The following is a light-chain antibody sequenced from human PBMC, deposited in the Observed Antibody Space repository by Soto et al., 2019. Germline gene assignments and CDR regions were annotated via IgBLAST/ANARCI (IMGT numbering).Light chain of an antibody. CDR1: QSVSSN. Sequence: EIVMTQSPATLSVSPGERATLSCRASQSVSSNLAWYQQKPGQAPRLLIYGASTRATGIPARFSGSGSGTDFILTISSLQSEDFAVYYCQQYNTWPPRSTFGQGTRLEIK. J-gene: IGKJ5*01. V-gene: IGKV3-15*01. CDR3: QQYNTWPPRST. CDR2: GAS.